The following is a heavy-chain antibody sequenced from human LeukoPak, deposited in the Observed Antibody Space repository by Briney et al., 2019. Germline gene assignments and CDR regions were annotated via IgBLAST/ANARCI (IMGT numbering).Heavy chain of an antibody. D-gene: IGHD3-10*01. J-gene: IGHJ3*02. V-gene: IGHV4-30-4*07. Sequence: SETLSLTCAVSGGSISSGGYSWSWIRQPPGKGLEWIGYIYYSGSTYYNPSLKSRVTISVDTSKNQFSLKLSSVTAADTAVYYCARVLLGLGEFGKVFDIGGKGKMATVFS. CDR3: ARVLLGLGEFGKVFDI. CDR2: IYYSGST. CDR1: GGSISSGGYS.